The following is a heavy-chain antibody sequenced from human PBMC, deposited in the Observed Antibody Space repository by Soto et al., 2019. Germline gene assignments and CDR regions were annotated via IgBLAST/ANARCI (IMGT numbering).Heavy chain of an antibody. Sequence: QVQLVQYGAEVKKPGSSVKVSCKASGGTFSSYTISWVRQAPGQGLEWRGRIIPILGIANYAQKFQGRVTITADKATSTAYMELSSLRSEDTAVYDCARDSMYSSGWYYWYFDLWGRGTLVTVSS. CDR2: IIPILGIA. CDR1: GGTFSSYT. J-gene: IGHJ2*01. D-gene: IGHD6-19*01. V-gene: IGHV1-69*08. CDR3: ARDSMYSSGWYYWYFDL.